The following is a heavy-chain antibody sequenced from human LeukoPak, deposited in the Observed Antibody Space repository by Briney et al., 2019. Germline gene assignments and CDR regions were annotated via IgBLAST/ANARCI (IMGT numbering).Heavy chain of an antibody. D-gene: IGHD4-23*01. CDR3: ARGSTVDFDY. CDR1: GDSINDHY. CDR2: IYSSVST. J-gene: IGHJ4*02. V-gene: IGHV4-4*09. Sequence: SETLSLTCTVSGDSINDHYWSWIRQPPGEGLEWIAYIYSSVSTNYNPSLKSRVTMSVDTSKNQFSLKLSSVTAADTAVYYCARGSTVDFDYWGQGTLVTVSS.